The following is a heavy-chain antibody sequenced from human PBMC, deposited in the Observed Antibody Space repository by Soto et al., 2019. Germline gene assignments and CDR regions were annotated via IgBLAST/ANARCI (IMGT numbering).Heavy chain of an antibody. V-gene: IGHV3-23*01. J-gene: IGHJ4*02. CDR1: GFTFSSYA. Sequence: GSLRLSCAASGFTFSSYAMSWFRQAPGKGLEWVSAISGSGGSTYYADSVKGRFTISRDNSKNTLYLQMNSLRAEDTAVYYCAKDQKKAELRYFDWLFKGDYWGQGTLVTVSS. D-gene: IGHD3-9*01. CDR3: AKDQKKAELRYFDWLFKGDY. CDR2: ISGSGGST.